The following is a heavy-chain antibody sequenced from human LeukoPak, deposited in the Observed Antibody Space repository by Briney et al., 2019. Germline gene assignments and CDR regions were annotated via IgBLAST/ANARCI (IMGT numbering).Heavy chain of an antibody. V-gene: IGHV3-48*03. CDR3: ARDGSGSGNYYNVAGFDY. Sequence: PGGSLRLSCAASGFTFSSYEMNWVHQAPGKGLEWVSYISSSGSTIYYANSVKGRFTISRDNAKNSLYLQMNSLRAEDTAVYYCARDGSGSGNYYNVAGFDYWGQGTLVTVSS. D-gene: IGHD3-10*01. J-gene: IGHJ4*02. CDR2: ISSSGSTI. CDR1: GFTFSSYE.